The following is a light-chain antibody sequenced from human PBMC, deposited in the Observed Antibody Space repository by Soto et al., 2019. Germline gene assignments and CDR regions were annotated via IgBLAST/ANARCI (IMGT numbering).Light chain of an antibody. V-gene: IGLV2-14*03. CDR3: SSYTSTSTKEV. J-gene: IGLJ2*01. Sequence: QSVLTQRASVSGSPGQSITISCTGTSSDVGGYNYVSWYQHHPGKAPKLMIYDVNYRPSGVSNRFSGSKSGNTASLTISGLQAEDEADYYCSSYTSTSTKEVFGGGTKLTVL. CDR2: DVN. CDR1: SSDVGGYNY.